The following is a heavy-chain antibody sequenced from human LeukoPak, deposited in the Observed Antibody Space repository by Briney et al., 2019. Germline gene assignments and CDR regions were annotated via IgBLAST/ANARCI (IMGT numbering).Heavy chain of an antibody. J-gene: IGHJ4*02. CDR3: ARHVEHAAYFRY. CDR1: GXPVNDFH. CDR2: ISDSGTT. V-gene: IGHV4-59*08. Sequence: SETLSLTCAVAGXPVNDFHGSWIRQSPGRGREWLGRISDSGTTNYNPSFRSRLAISADTSKSRLSLELTSVTAADTAVYYCARHVEHAAYFRYWGQGSLVTVSS. D-gene: IGHD1/OR15-1a*01.